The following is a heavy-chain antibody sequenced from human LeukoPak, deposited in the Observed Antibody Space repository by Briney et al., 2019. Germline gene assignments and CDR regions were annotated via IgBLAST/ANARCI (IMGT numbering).Heavy chain of an antibody. CDR2: IYYSGST. J-gene: IGHJ5*02. CDR1: GGSISSYY. CDR3: ARLVMVRGVIYWFDP. D-gene: IGHD3-10*01. Sequence: SETLSLTCTVSGGSISSYYWSWIRQPPGKGLEWIGSIYYSGSTYYNPSLKSRVTISVDTSKNQFSLKLSSVTAADTAVYYCARLVMVRGVIYWFDPWGQGTLVTVSS. V-gene: IGHV4-39*01.